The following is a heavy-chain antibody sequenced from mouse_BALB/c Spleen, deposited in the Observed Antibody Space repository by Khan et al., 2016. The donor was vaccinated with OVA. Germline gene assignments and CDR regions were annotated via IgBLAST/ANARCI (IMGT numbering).Heavy chain of an antibody. V-gene: IGHV5-6*01. Sequence: VQLKESGGDLVKPGGSLKLSCAASGFTFSSYGMSWVRQTPDKRLEWVATISSGGDYTYYPDSVKGRFTISRDNAKNTLYLQMSSLKSEDTAMYDCASHLTGSFAYWGQGTLGTVSA. CDR1: GFTFSSYG. J-gene: IGHJ3*01. CDR3: ASHLTGSFAY. CDR2: ISSGGDYT. D-gene: IGHD4-1*01.